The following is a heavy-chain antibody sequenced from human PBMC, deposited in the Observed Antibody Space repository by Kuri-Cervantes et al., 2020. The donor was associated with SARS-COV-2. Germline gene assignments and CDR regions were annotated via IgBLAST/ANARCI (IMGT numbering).Heavy chain of an antibody. CDR1: GGSFSGYY. CDR3: AREYCSSTSCYGAFDI. D-gene: IGHD2-2*01. Sequence: GSLRLSCAVYGGSFSGYYWSWIRQPPGKGLEWIGEINHSGSTNCNPSLKSRVTISVDTSKNQFSLKLSSVTAADTAVYYCAREYCSSTSCYGAFDIWGQGTMVTVSS. J-gene: IGHJ3*02. CDR2: INHSGST. V-gene: IGHV4-34*01.